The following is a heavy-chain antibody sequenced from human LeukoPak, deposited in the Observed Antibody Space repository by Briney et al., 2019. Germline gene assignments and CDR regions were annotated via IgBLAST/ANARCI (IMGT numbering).Heavy chain of an antibody. V-gene: IGHV4-4*09. Sequence: SETLSLTCTVSGGSISSYYWSWIRQPPGKGLEGIGYIYTSGSTNYNPSLKSRVTISVDTSKNQFSLKLSSVTAADTAVYYCARLSLRNYYYYMDVWGKGTTVTVSS. CDR3: ARLSLRNYYYYMDV. CDR1: GGSISSYY. J-gene: IGHJ6*03. CDR2: IYTSGST. D-gene: IGHD3-16*01.